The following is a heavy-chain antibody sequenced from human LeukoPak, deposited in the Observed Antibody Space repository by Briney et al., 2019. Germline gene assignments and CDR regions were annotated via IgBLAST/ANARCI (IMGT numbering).Heavy chain of an antibody. J-gene: IGHJ4*02. D-gene: IGHD2-21*02. CDR2: IIPIFGTA. V-gene: IGHV1-69*13. CDR3: ARSAYCGGDCYTYFDY. Sequence: GASVKVSCKASGGTFSSYAISWVRQAPGQGLEWMGGIIPIFGTANYAQKFQGRVTITADESTSTAYMELSSLRSEDTDVYYCARSAYCGGDCYTYFDYWGQGTLVTVSS. CDR1: GGTFSSYA.